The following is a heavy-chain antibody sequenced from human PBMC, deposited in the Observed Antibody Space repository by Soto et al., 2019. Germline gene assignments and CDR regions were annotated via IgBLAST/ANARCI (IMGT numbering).Heavy chain of an antibody. CDR2: INPDGSAT. D-gene: IGHD5-18*01. V-gene: IGHV3-74*01. J-gene: IGHJ4*02. CDR1: GFTFSSYW. Sequence: GGSLRLSCAASGFTFSSYWMHWVRQAPGKGLVWVSRINPDGSATNYADSVKGRFTISRDNAKSTLYLQMNSLRAEDTAVSYCGRGGSDSPMAPGYWGQGTLVTVSS. CDR3: GRGGSDSPMAPGY.